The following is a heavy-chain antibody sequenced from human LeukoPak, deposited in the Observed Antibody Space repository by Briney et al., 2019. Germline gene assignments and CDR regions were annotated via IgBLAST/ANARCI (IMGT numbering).Heavy chain of an antibody. CDR2: INTKTGNA. J-gene: IGHJ5*02. CDR1: GYTFTKYA. D-gene: IGHD1-7*01. Sequence: ASVKVSCKASGYTFTKYAMNWVRQALGQGLEWMGWINTKTGNATYAQGFTGRFVFSLDTSARTAYLQISSLKAEDTAVYYCARCITGTTGNWFDPWGQGTLVTVSS. CDR3: ARCITGTTGNWFDP. V-gene: IGHV7-4-1*02.